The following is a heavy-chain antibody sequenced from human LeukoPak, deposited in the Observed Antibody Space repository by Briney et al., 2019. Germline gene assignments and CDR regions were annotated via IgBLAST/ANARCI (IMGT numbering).Heavy chain of an antibody. V-gene: IGHV3-7*04. CDR2: IKYDGSET. Sequence: GGSLRLSCAASGFTFSSYWMTWVRQAPGKGLEWVATIKYDGSETYYVDSVRGRFSISRDNAKNSLYLQMNSLRAEDTAVYYCARDLTLSNYWGQGTLVTVSS. CDR1: GFTFSSYW. J-gene: IGHJ4*02. D-gene: IGHD3-16*01. CDR3: ARDLTLSNY.